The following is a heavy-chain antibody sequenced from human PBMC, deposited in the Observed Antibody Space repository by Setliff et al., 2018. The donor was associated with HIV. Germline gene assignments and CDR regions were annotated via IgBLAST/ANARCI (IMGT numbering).Heavy chain of an antibody. CDR2: IYTSGSV. Sequence: PSETLSLTCTVSGGSISSYYWSWIRQPPGKGLEWIGYIYTSGSVNYNPSLNSRVTISVDTSKNQFSLKVNSVTAADTAVYYCARASGYSCNYWGQGTLVTVSS. V-gene: IGHV4-4*09. J-gene: IGHJ4*02. D-gene: IGHD5-18*01. CDR3: ARASGYSCNY. CDR1: GGSISSYY.